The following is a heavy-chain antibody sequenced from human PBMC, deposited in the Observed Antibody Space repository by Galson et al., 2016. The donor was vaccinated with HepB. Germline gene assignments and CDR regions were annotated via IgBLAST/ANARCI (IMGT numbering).Heavy chain of an antibody. J-gene: IGHJ5*02. D-gene: IGHD6-13*01. CDR3: TDGGGIAAAARGLNH. CDR1: GFTFTNYW. V-gene: IGHV3-49*04. CDR2: ISSNAYGGTT. Sequence: SLRLSCAASGFTFTNYWMTWVRQAPGKGLEWVGFISSNAYGGTTEFAASVEDRFTISRDDSKSIAFLQMNSLKIEDAAVYYCTDGGGIAAAARGLNHWGQGTPVTVSS.